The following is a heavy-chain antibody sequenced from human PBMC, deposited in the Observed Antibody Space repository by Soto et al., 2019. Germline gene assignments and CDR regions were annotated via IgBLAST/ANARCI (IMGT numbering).Heavy chain of an antibody. CDR2: IRCHNGNT. D-gene: IGHD3-22*01. Sequence: QVQLVQSGAEMRKPGASVKVSCKASGYTFTSYTITWVRQAPGQGLEWMGWIRCHNGNTDYAQNLQGSVTMTRDTSTSTVYIELMSLRSDDTAVYYCARGYYDSTGFYNRYWGQGTLVAVSS. V-gene: IGHV1-18*01. J-gene: IGHJ4*02. CDR1: GYTFTSYT. CDR3: ARGYYDSTGFYNRY.